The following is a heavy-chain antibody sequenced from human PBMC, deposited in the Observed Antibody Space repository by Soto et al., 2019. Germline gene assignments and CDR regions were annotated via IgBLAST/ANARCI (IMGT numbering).Heavy chain of an antibody. D-gene: IGHD2-2*01. V-gene: IGHV1-3*01. J-gene: IGHJ6*03. CDR3: ARSDLGYCSSTSCYYYYYMDV. CDR2: INAGNGNT. CDR1: GYTFTSYA. Sequence: GASVKVSCKASGYTFTSYAMHWVRQAPGQRLEWMGWINAGNGNTKYSQKFQGRVTITRDTSASTAYMELSSLRSEDTAVYYCARSDLGYCSSTSCYYYYYMDVWGKGTTVPVSS.